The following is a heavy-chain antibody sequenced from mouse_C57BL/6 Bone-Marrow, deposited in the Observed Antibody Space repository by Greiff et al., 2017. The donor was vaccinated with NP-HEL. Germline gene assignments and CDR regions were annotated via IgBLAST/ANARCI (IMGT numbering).Heavy chain of an antibody. V-gene: IGHV1-75*01. CDR3: ARRTPYGDCDY. CDR1: GYTFTDYS. D-gene: IGHD1-1*02. CDR2: IFPGSGST. Sequence: QVQLQQSGPELVKPGASVKISCKASGYTFTDYSINWVKQRPGQGLEWIGWIFPGSGSTYYNEKFKGKATFTVDKSSSTAYMWLSSLTSEDSAVYFCARRTPYGDCDYGGQGTTLTVSS. J-gene: IGHJ2*01.